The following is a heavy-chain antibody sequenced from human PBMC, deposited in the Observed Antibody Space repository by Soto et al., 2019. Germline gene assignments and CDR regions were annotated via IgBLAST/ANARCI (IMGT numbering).Heavy chain of an antibody. CDR3: ARTRSGSYL. Sequence: QVQLVQAGAEVKKPGASVKVACRASGYTFTSFDINWVRQATGQGLEWMGRMNPSSGNTDYAQKFQGRVTMTTDTPISTAYMELSSLRSEDTAVYYCARTRSGSYLWGQGTLLTVSS. D-gene: IGHD3-10*01. J-gene: IGHJ5*02. CDR1: GYTFTSFD. CDR2: MNPSSGNT. V-gene: IGHV1-8*01.